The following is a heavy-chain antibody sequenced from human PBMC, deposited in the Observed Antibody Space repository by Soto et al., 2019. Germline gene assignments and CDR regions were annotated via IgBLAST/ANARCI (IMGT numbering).Heavy chain of an antibody. V-gene: IGHV3-23*01. J-gene: IGHJ6*02. D-gene: IGHD3-9*01. CDR2: ISASGGYT. CDR1: GFTLSSYA. CDR3: ATPHDLAVRYFDWFSSSFYYFGMDV. Sequence: GSLRLSCAASGFTLSSYAMSWVRQAPVKGLEWVSVISASGGYTTYADSVRGRFTISRDKSKNTLYLQMNSLGAEDTAVYYCATPHDLAVRYFDWFSSSFYYFGMDVRGQGTTV.